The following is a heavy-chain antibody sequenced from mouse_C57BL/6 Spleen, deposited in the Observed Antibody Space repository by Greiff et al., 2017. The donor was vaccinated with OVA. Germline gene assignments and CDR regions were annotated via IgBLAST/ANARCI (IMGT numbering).Heavy chain of an antibody. V-gene: IGHV1-55*01. J-gene: IGHJ1*03. D-gene: IGHD1-1*02. CDR2: IYPGSGST. Sequence: QVQLKQPGAELVKPGASVKMSCTASGYTFTSYWITWVKQSPGQGLEWIGDIYPGSGSTNYNEKFKRKATLTVDTSSSADYMQLSSLTSEDAAVYYCARWWLRYFEVWGTGTTVTVSS. CDR3: ARWWLRYFEV. CDR1: GYTFTSYW.